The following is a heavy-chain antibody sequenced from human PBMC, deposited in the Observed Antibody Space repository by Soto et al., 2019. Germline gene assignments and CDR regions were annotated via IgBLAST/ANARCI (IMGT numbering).Heavy chain of an antibody. CDR1: GGTFSSYA. Sequence: QVQLVQSGAEVKKPGSSVKVSCKASGGTFSSYAISWVRQAPGQGLEWMGGIIPIFGTADSAQKFQGRVAITAAAATSTAYMELSSLRSEDTAVYYCASAWGPSYYYGTDVWGQGTTVTVSS. CDR2: IIPIFGTA. CDR3: ASAWGPSYYYGTDV. D-gene: IGHD3-16*01. V-gene: IGHV1-69*12. J-gene: IGHJ6*02.